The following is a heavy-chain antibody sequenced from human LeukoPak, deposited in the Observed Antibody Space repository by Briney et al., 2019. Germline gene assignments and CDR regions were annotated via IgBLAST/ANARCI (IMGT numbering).Heavy chain of an antibody. CDR3: ARETTYYFDSNGYYYVPLTFAY. J-gene: IGHJ4*02. D-gene: IGHD3-22*01. CDR1: GYTFTNYG. CDR2: ITTHNGVT. V-gene: IGHV1-18*01. Sequence: GASVKVSCKASGYTFTNYGISWLRQAPGQGLEWMGWITTHNGVTKYAQNLQDRVIMTTDTSTTTAYMELRSLRSDDTAVYYCARETTYYFDSNGYYYVPLTFAYWGQGSLVSVSS.